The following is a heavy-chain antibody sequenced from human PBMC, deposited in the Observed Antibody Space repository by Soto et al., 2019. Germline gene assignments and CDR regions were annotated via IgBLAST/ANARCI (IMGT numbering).Heavy chain of an antibody. CDR3: ARMGYYDSSGQAGYYYDYGMDV. V-gene: IGHV3-30-3*01. J-gene: IGHJ6*02. CDR2: ISYDGSNK. Sequence: QVQLVESGGGVVQPGRSLRLSCAASGFTFSSYAMHWVRQAPGKGLEWVAVISYDGSNKYYADSVKGRFTISRDNSKNTLYLQMNSLRAEDTAVYYCARMGYYDSSGQAGYYYDYGMDVWGQGTTVTVSS. D-gene: IGHD3-22*01. CDR1: GFTFSSYA.